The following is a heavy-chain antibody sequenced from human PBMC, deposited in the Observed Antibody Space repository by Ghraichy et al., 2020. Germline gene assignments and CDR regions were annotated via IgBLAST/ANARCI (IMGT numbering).Heavy chain of an antibody. J-gene: IGHJ2*01. V-gene: IGHV3-33*01. CDR3: ARGLGASYPVWYFGL. CDR1: GFTFSNYG. CDR2: IWSDGDNE. D-gene: IGHD4/OR15-4a*01. Sequence: SCAASGFTFSNYGMFWLRQSPGKGLEWVSLIWSDGDNEDYAVSVRGRFTVARDNSNNTLFLQMTNLRDEDTAVYYCARGLGASYPVWYFGLWGRGTPVSVSA.